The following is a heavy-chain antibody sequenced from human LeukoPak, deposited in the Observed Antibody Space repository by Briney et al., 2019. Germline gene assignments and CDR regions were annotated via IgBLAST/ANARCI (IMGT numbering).Heavy chain of an antibody. CDR1: GFTFSSYW. V-gene: IGHV3-7*03. CDR3: ARAPHFFDSSGSRYYFDY. CDR2: IRQDGSEK. D-gene: IGHD3-22*01. Sequence: GGSLRLSCAASGFTFSSYWMSWVRQAPGKGLEWVANIRQDGSEKYYVDSVKGRFTISRDNAKNSLYLQMNSLRAEDTAMYYCARAPHFFDSSGSRYYFDYWGQGALVTVSS. J-gene: IGHJ4*02.